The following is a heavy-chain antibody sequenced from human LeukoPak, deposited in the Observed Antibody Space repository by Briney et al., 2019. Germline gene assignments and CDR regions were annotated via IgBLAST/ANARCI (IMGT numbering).Heavy chain of an antibody. CDR1: GYTFTGYY. CDR2: INPNSGGT. J-gene: IGHJ4*02. Sequence: ASVKVSCKASGYTFTGYYMHWVRQAPGQGLEWMGWINPNSGGTNYAQKFQGRVTMTRDTSISTAYMELSRLRSDDTAVYYCAGGAVRGSGWADFDYWGQGTLVTVSS. CDR3: AGGAVRGSGWADFDY. D-gene: IGHD6-19*01. V-gene: IGHV1-2*02.